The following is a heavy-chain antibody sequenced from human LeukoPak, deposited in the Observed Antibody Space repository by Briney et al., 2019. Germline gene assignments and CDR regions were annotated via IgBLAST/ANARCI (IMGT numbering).Heavy chain of an antibody. CDR2: IYYSGST. V-gene: IGHV4-30-4*01. D-gene: IGHD4-11*01. CDR3: ARHLGGDYSYYYYGMDV. CDR1: GGSISSGDYY. Sequence: SETLSLTCTVSGGSISSGDYYWSWIRQPPGKGLEWIGYIYYSGSTYYNPSLKSRVTVSVDTSKNQFSLKLSSVTAADTAVYYCARHLGGDYSYYYYGMDVWGQGTTVTVSS. J-gene: IGHJ6*02.